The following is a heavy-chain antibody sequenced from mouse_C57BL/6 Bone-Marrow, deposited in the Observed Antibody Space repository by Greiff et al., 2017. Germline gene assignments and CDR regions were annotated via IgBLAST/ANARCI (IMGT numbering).Heavy chain of an antibody. Sequence: EVQLVESGGGLVQPGGSLSLSCAASGFTFTDYYMSWVRQPPGKALEWLGFIRNKANGYTTESGASVKGRFTISRDNSQSILYLQMNALRAEDSATDYCARYIDGSRAWYFDVWGTGTTVTVSS. V-gene: IGHV7-3*01. CDR1: GFTFTDYY. D-gene: IGHD1-1*01. J-gene: IGHJ1*03. CDR2: IRNKANGYTT. CDR3: ARYIDGSRAWYFDV.